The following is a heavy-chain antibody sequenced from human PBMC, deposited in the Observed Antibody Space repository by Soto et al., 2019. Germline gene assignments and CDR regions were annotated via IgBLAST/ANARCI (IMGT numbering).Heavy chain of an antibody. V-gene: IGHV4-34*01. J-gene: IGHJ4*02. D-gene: IGHD6-6*01. CDR3: ASRPPIVRHSSSFDY. CDR2: INHSGST. CDR1: GGSFSGYY. Sequence: SETLSLTCAVYGGSFSGYYWSWIRQPPGKGLEWIGEINHSGSTNYNPSLKSRVTISVDTSKNQFSLKLSSVTAADTAVYYCASRPPIVRHSSSFDYWGQGXLVTVYS.